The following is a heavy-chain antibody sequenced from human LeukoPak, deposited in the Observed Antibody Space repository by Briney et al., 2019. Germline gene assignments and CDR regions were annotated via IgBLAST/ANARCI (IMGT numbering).Heavy chain of an antibody. CDR2: MNPNSGVT. CDR1: GYTFTSYD. J-gene: IGHJ4*02. D-gene: IGHD1-26*01. CDR3: ARAPIYPRSGGSPNYYFDY. Sequence: ASVKVSCKASGYTFTSYDINWVRQASGQGLEWMGWMNPNSGVTGYAQKFQGRVSMTRDTSISTAYMELSSLRSEHTAFYYCARAPIYPRSGGSPNYYFDYGGQGPLVTVSS. V-gene: IGHV1-8*01.